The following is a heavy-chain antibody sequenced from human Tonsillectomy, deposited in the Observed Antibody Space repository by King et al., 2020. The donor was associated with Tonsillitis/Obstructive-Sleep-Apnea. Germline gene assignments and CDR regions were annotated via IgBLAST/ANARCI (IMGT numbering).Heavy chain of an antibody. CDR2: IYYSGST. J-gene: IGHJ4*02. Sequence: LQLQESGPGLVKPSETLSLTCTVSGGSISSSSYYWGWIRQPPGQGLEWIGSIYYSGSTYYNPSLKSRVTISVDTSKNQFSLKLSSVTAADTAVYYCARQNVVVVPAAPGGYLELFDYWGQGTLVTVSS. CDR3: ARQNVVVVPAAPGGYLELFDY. V-gene: IGHV4-39*01. D-gene: IGHD2-2*01. CDR1: GGSISSSSYY.